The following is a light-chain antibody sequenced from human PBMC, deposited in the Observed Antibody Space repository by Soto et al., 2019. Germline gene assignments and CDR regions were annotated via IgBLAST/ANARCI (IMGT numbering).Light chain of an antibody. CDR2: AVT. V-gene: IGLV2-11*01. Sequence: QSALTQPRSVSGSPGQSVTISCTGTSSDVGGYNSVSWYQQHPGKAPKLMIYAVTKRPSGVPARFSGSKSGNTASLTISGLQAEDEADYYCCSYAGTYTDVFGTGTKLTVL. J-gene: IGLJ1*01. CDR1: SSDVGGYNS. CDR3: CSYAGTYTDV.